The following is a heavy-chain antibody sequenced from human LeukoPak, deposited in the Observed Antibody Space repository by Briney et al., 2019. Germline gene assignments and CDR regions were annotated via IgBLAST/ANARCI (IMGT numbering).Heavy chain of an antibody. D-gene: IGHD5-24*01. CDR2: IKAKAHGGTT. Sequence: GGSLRLSCAASGFTFINAWMAWVRQAPGKGLEWVGRIKAKAHGGTTDYAAPVKGRFTISRDDSKNTVFFQMNSLKTEDTAVYYCTTAGTWLQLPQYDYWGQGTLVTVSS. CDR1: GFTFINAW. V-gene: IGHV3-15*01. CDR3: TTAGTWLQLPQYDY. J-gene: IGHJ4*02.